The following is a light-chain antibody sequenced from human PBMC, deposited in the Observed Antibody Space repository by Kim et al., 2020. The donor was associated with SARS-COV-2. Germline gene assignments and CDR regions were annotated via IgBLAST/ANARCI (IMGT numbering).Light chain of an antibody. CDR1: QSISSN. CDR3: QQYHNMQT. CDR2: GAS. V-gene: IGKV3-15*01. Sequence: PGETATPSCRASQSISSNLAWYQQKPGQAPRLLIYGASTRATDIPVRFSGSGSGTEFTLTISSLQSEDFVVYYCQQYHNMQTFGQGTKLEI. J-gene: IGKJ2*01.